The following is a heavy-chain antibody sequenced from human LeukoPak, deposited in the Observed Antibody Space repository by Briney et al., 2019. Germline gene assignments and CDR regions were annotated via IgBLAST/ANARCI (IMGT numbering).Heavy chain of an antibody. CDR1: GGSISSGSYY. CDR3: ASIAVAARDAFDI. J-gene: IGHJ3*02. Sequence: PSQTLSLTCTVSGGSISSGSYYWSWIRQPAGKGLEWIGRIYSSGSTNYNPSLKSRVTISLDTSKNQFSLKLNSVTAADTAVYYCASIAVAARDAFDIWGQGTMVTVSS. CDR2: IYSSGST. V-gene: IGHV4-61*02. D-gene: IGHD6-19*01.